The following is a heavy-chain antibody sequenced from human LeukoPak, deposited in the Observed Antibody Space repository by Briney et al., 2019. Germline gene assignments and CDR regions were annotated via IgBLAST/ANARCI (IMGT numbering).Heavy chain of an antibody. V-gene: IGHV3-11*01. CDR2: ISRSGSTK. D-gene: IGHD2-2*03. CDR3: ARVAIVVNEGQQLPHAFDI. Sequence: GGSLRLSCAASGFTFSDYNMRWIRQAPGKGLEWVSSISRSGSTKYYADSVKGRFTISRDNAKNSLFLQMNSLRAEDTAVYYCARVAIVVNEGQQLPHAFDIWGQGTMVTVSS. CDR1: GFTFSDYN. J-gene: IGHJ3*02.